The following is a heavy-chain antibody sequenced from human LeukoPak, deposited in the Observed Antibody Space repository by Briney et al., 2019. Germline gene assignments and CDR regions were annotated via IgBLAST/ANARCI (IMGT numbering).Heavy chain of an antibody. J-gene: IGHJ4*02. Sequence: ASVKVSRKASGYTFTSYGINWVRQAPGQGLEWMGWISAKKGNTDYADKLQGRVTMTTDTSTSTAYMELRSLRSDDTAVYYCARDMYSSGRVPFDYWGQGTLVTVSS. V-gene: IGHV1-18*01. D-gene: IGHD6-19*01. CDR2: ISAKKGNT. CDR3: ARDMYSSGRVPFDY. CDR1: GYTFTSYG.